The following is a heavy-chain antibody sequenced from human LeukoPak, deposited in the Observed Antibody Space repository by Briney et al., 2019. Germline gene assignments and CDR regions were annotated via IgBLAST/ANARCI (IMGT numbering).Heavy chain of an antibody. J-gene: IGHJ4*02. CDR1: GFTFSSYG. D-gene: IGHD4-17*01. Sequence: PGGSLRLSCAASGFTFSSYGMHWVRQAPGKGLEWVAVIWYDGSNKYYADSVKGRFTISRDNSKNTLYLQMNSLRAEDTAVYYCARDLMTTVTDEDYWGQGTLVTVSS. CDR2: IWYDGSNK. CDR3: ARDLMTTVTDEDY. V-gene: IGHV3-33*01.